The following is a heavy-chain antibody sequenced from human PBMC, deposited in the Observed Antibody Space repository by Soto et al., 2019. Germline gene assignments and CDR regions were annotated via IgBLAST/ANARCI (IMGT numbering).Heavy chain of an antibody. CDR3: AKVGSSGWYFDY. CDR2: ISYDGSNK. D-gene: IGHD6-19*01. J-gene: IGHJ4*02. CDR1: GFTFSSYA. V-gene: IGHV3-30-3*01. Sequence: SGGSLRLSCAASGFTFSSYAMHWVRQAPGKGLEWVAVISYDGSNKYYADSVKGRFTISRDNSKNTLYLQMNSLRVEDTAVYYCAKVGSSGWYFDYWGQGILVTVSS.